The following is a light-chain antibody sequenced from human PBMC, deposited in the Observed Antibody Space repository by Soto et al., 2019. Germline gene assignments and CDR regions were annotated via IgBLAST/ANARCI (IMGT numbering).Light chain of an antibody. Sequence: IMMTQSPATLSVSLGERATLSCRASQSVNANLAWYQQKSGRAPSLFIYGASTRATDIPGRFSGSGSGREFTLTISSLQPEDFAVYYCLQYNDWPRTFGQGTKVDIK. CDR3: LQYNDWPRT. CDR2: GAS. V-gene: IGKV3-15*01. CDR1: QSVNAN. J-gene: IGKJ1*01.